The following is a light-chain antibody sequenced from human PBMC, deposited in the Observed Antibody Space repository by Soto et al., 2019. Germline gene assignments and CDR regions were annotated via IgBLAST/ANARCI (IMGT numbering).Light chain of an antibody. J-gene: IGLJ1*01. V-gene: IGLV2-14*01. Sequence: QSVLTQPASVSGSPGQSITISCPGTSSDVGTYNYVSWYQQHPGKAPKVMIYEVTYRPSGFSNRFSGSKSGNTAPLTISGLQAEDEAEYYCSSYTGSSTLYVFGTGSKVTVL. CDR1: SSDVGTYNY. CDR3: SSYTGSSTLYV. CDR2: EVT.